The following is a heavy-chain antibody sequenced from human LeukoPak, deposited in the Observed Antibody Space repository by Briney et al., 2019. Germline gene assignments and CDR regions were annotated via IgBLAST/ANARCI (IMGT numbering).Heavy chain of an antibody. CDR1: GFTFSSYS. CDR2: ISSSSSYI. D-gene: IGHD5-18*01. CDR3: AREPSPDVDTASN. V-gene: IGHV3-21*04. Sequence: GGSLRLSCAASGFTFSSYSMNWVRQAPGKGLEWVSSISSSSSYIYYADSVKGRFTISRDNSKNTLYLQMNSLRAEDTAVYYCAREPSPDVDTASNWGQGTLVTVSS. J-gene: IGHJ4*02.